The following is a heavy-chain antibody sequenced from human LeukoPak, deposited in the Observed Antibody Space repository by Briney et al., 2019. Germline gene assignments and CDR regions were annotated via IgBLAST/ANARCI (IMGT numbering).Heavy chain of an antibody. V-gene: IGHV4-59*01. J-gene: IGHJ6*03. CDR3: ARVEEGYGSGRRENYYYYYMDV. CDR1: GGSISSYY. CDR2: IHYTGST. D-gene: IGHD3-10*01. Sequence: SETLSLTCTVSGGSISSYYWSWIRQPPRKGLQWIGYIHYTGSTNYNPSLKSRVTISVNTSKNQFSLKLSSVTAADTAVYYCARVEEGYGSGRRENYYYYYMDVWGKGTTVTISS.